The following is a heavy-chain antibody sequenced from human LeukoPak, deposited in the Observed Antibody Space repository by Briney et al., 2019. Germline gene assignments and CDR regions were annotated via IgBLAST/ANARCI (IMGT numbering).Heavy chain of an antibody. Sequence: GESLKISCKVSGYSFTTYWIGWVRQMPGKGLELMGMIYPGDSDTRYSPSFHGQVTISDDKSISTAYLQWSSLKASDTAIYYCAGLTPEYTSGHFKYWGQGTLLTVSS. J-gene: IGHJ4*02. CDR1: GYSFTTYW. CDR3: AGLTPEYTSGHFKY. CDR2: IYPGDSDT. D-gene: IGHD6-19*01. V-gene: IGHV5-51*01.